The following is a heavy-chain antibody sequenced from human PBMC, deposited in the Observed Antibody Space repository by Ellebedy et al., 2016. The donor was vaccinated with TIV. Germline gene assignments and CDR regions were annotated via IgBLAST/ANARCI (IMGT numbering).Heavy chain of an antibody. J-gene: IGHJ4*02. CDR3: ARDFGDF. Sequence: GGSLRLSXVASGFTFSTYAMNWVRQAPGKGLEWVSLISGSDGTTYYADSVKGRFTIYRDNSKDTLYLQMNSLRAEDTALYYCARDFGDFWGQGTLVTVSP. CDR1: GFTFSTYA. CDR2: ISGSDGTT. D-gene: IGHD3-10*01. V-gene: IGHV3-23*01.